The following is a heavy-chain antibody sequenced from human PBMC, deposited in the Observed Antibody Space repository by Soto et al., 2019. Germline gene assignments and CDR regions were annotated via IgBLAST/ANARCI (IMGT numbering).Heavy chain of an antibody. Sequence: PGGSLRVPCAASGFTFSSYAMSWGRQAPWKGLEWVSAISGSGGSTYYADSVKGRFTISRDNSKNTLYLQMNSLRAEDTAVYYCARDGGTYYYDSSGPPAYYYYGMDVWGQGTTVTVSS. CDR1: GFTFSSYA. J-gene: IGHJ6*02. CDR3: ARDGGTYYYDSSGPPAYYYYGMDV. D-gene: IGHD3-22*01. CDR2: ISGSGGST. V-gene: IGHV3-23*01.